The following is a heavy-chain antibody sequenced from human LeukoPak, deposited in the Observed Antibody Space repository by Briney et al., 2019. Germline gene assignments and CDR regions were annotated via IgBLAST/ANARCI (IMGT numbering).Heavy chain of an antibody. V-gene: IGHV1-46*01. CDR3: AISYYYYYGMDV. Sequence: ASVKVSCKASGYTFTSCYMHWVRQAPGQGLEWMGIINPSGGSTSYAQKFQGRVTMTRDTSTSTVYMELSSLRSEDTAVYYCAISYYYYYGMDVWGQGTTVTVSS. CDR2: INPSGGST. J-gene: IGHJ6*02. CDR1: GYTFTSCY.